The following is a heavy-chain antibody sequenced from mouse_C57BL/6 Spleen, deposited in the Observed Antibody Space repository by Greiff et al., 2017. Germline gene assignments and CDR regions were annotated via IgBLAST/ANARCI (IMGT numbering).Heavy chain of an antibody. Sequence: QVQLKQSGAELVRPGTSVKVSCKASGYAFTNYLIEWVKQRPGQGLEWIGVINPGSGGTNYNEKFKGKATLTADKSSSTAYMQLSSLTSEDSAVYFCARSDYGNYVLFDYWGQGTTLTVSS. CDR3: ARSDYGNYVLFDY. D-gene: IGHD2-1*01. V-gene: IGHV1-54*01. CDR2: INPGSGGT. J-gene: IGHJ2*01. CDR1: GYAFTNYL.